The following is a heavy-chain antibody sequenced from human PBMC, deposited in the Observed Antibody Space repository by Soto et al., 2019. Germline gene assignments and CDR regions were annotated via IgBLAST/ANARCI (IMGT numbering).Heavy chain of an antibody. Sequence: ASVKVSCKASGYTFTSYDINWVRQATGQGLEWMGWMNPNSGNTGYAQKFQGRVTMTRNTSISTAYMELSSLRSEDTAVYYCARGPPPTMIPKNWFAPWGQGTLVTVSS. D-gene: IGHD3-22*01. CDR1: GYTFTSYD. CDR2: MNPNSGNT. CDR3: ARGPPPTMIPKNWFAP. J-gene: IGHJ5*02. V-gene: IGHV1-8*01.